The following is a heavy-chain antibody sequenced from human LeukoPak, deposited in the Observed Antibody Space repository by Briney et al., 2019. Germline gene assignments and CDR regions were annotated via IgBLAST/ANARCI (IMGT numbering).Heavy chain of an antibody. Sequence: GASVEVSCKASGYTFTGYYIHWVRQAPGQGLEWMGWINPNSGGTNYAQKFQGRVTMTRDTSISTAYMELTRLRSDDTAVFYCARAPLGGPLRFFDDWGQGTLVTVSS. CDR1: GYTFTGYY. CDR3: ARAPLGGPLRFFDD. CDR2: INPNSGGT. D-gene: IGHD3-3*01. V-gene: IGHV1-2*02. J-gene: IGHJ5*02.